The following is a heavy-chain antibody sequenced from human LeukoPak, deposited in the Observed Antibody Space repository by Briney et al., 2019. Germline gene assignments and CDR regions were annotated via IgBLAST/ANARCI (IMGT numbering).Heavy chain of an antibody. Sequence: SETLSLTCAVSRGSITNSSYYWGWIRQPPGKGLEWIGGIYYTGTTYYSPSLNSRITISMDTSKKQFSLRLASVTAADTAVYYCARRAVVPAAVSYFDNWGQGTLVTVSS. V-gene: IGHV4-39*01. CDR1: RGSITNSSYY. J-gene: IGHJ4*02. CDR2: IYYTGTT. CDR3: ARRAVVPAAVSYFDN. D-gene: IGHD2-2*01.